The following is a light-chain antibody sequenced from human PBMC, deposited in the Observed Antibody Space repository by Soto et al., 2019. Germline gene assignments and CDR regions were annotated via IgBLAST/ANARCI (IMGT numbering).Light chain of an antibody. J-gene: IGKJ1*01. CDR3: QEYYTTPWT. CDR1: QSVLYSSNNKNY. CDR2: WAS. Sequence: EIVVTQSADSRNVSLGEGATINCKSSQSVLYSSNNKNYLAWYQQKPGQPPKALIYWASTRESGVPDRFSGSGSGTDFTLTISSLQAEDVALYYCQEYYTTPWTFGQGTKVDI. V-gene: IGKV4-1*01.